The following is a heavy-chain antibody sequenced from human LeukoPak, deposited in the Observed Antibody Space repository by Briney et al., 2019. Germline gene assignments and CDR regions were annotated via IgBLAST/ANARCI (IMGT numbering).Heavy chain of an antibody. Sequence: GGSLRLSCAASGFTFSSYSMNWVRQAPGKGLEWVSSISSSSSYIYYADSVKGRFTISRDNAKNSLYLQMNSLRAEDTAVYYCARAGYSSGYDILTGYYGGLNFDYWGQGTLVTVSS. CDR1: GFTFSSYS. D-gene: IGHD3-9*01. V-gene: IGHV3-21*01. J-gene: IGHJ4*02. CDR3: ARAGYSSGYDILTGYYGGLNFDY. CDR2: ISSSSSYI.